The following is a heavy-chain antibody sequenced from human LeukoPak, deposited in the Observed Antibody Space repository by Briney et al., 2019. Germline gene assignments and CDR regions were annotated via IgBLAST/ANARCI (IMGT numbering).Heavy chain of an antibody. CDR1: GFSPSTYT. CDR3: ARAYCSNGVCYGGGFDP. Sequence: GGSLRLSCAASGFSPSTYTMSWVRQAPGKGLEWVSYISGSSTTIYYADSVKGRFTISRDNAKNSLYLQMNSLRVEDTAVYYCARAYCSNGVCYGGGFDPWGQGTLVTVSS. CDR2: ISGSSTTI. V-gene: IGHV3-48*01. D-gene: IGHD2-8*01. J-gene: IGHJ5*02.